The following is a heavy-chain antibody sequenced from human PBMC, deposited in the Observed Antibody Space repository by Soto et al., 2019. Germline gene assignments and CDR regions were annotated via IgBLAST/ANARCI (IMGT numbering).Heavy chain of an antibody. J-gene: IGHJ4*02. V-gene: IGHV4-28*01. Sequence: KPSETLSLTCTVSGYSISSDNWWVWIRQSPGKGLEWIGYIHHSGSTYYNPSLKSRLTMSVDTSKNQFSLELSSVTAVDTAVYYCATKGNGIYYFDYWGQGTLVTVSS. CDR1: GYSISSDNW. CDR2: IHHSGST. D-gene: IGHD1-1*01. CDR3: ATKGNGIYYFDY.